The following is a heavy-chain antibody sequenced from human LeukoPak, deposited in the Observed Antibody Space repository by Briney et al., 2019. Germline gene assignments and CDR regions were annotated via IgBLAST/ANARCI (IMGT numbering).Heavy chain of an antibody. D-gene: IGHD3-10*01. J-gene: IGHJ3*02. V-gene: IGHV4-4*02. CDR3: ARVTYGSGSRSAFDI. Sequence: SGTLSLTCAVSGGSISSCNWWSWVRQPPGKGLEWIGEIHHSGSTNYNPSLKSRVTISVDTSKNQFFLKLSSVTAADTAVYYCARVTYGSGSRSAFDIWGQGTMVTVSS. CDR2: IHHSGST. CDR1: GGSISSCNW.